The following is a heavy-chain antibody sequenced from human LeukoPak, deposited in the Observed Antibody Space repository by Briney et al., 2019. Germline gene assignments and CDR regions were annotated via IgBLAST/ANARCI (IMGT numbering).Heavy chain of an antibody. CDR1: GFTFTNAW. Sequence: PGGSLRLSCAASGFTFTNAWMSWVRQAPGKGLEWVGRIRSKIDGETADYVAPAKGRFIISRDDSKNMLYLQMDSLKTKDTGVYYCTTERTWGQGTLVTVSS. J-gene: IGHJ5*02. V-gene: IGHV3-15*01. CDR3: TTERT. CDR2: IRSKIDGETA.